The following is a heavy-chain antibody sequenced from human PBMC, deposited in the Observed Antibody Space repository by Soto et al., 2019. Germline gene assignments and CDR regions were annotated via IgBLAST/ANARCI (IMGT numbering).Heavy chain of an antibody. CDR3: ARGGKGYCSSTSCPWGYYYYYMDV. J-gene: IGHJ6*03. V-gene: IGHV3-21*01. CDR2: ISSSSSYI. D-gene: IGHD2-2*01. CDR1: GFTFSSYS. Sequence: GGSLRLSCAASGFTFSSYSMNWVRQAPGKGLEWVSSISSSSSYIYYADSVKGRFTISRDNAKNSLYLQMNSLRAEDTAVYYCARGGKGYCSSTSCPWGYYYYYMDVWGKGTTVTVSS.